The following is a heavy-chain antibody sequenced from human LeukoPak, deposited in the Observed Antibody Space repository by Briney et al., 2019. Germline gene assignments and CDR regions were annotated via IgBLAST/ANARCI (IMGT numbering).Heavy chain of an antibody. J-gene: IGHJ3*02. CDR2: ISYGGSNK. Sequence: GGSLRLSCAASGFTFSSYAMHWVRQAPGKGLEWVAVISYGGSNKYYADSVRGRFTISRDNSKNTLYLQMNSLRAEDTAVYYCARNRGLRPRAFDIWGQGTMVTVSS. V-gene: IGHV3-30*04. D-gene: IGHD1-14*01. CDR3: ARNRGLRPRAFDI. CDR1: GFTFSSYA.